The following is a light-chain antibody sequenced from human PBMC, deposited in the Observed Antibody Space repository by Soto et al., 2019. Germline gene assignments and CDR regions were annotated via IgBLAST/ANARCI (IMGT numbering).Light chain of an antibody. CDR1: QGISSY. J-gene: IGKJ1*01. CDR3: HQYDSYLPWT. CDR2: AAS. V-gene: IGKV1-8*01. Sequence: AIRMIQSPSSLSASTGDRVTITCRASQGISSYLAWYQQKPGKAPKLLIYAASTLQSGAPSRFSGSGSGTDFALTISCLQSEDFATYYLHQYDSYLPWTFGQGTKVEIK.